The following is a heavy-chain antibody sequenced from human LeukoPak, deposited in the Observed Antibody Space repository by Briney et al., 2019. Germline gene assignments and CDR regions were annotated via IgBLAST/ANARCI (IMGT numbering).Heavy chain of an antibody. J-gene: IGHJ6*03. D-gene: IGHD6-13*01. V-gene: IGHV1-24*01. CDR3: ATMQQRYYYYMDV. CDR1: GYTLTQLS. CDR2: FDPEDGET. Sequence: ASGKVSGKVSGYTLTQLSMHWVRQAPGKGLEWMGGFDPEDGETIYAQKFQGRVTMTEDTSTDTAYMQLSSLRSEDTAVYYCATMQQRYYYYMDVWGKGTTVTISS.